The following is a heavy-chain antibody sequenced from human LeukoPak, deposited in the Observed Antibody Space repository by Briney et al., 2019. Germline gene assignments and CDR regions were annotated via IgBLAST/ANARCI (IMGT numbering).Heavy chain of an antibody. D-gene: IGHD3-3*02. CDR2: ISGDGGST. Sequence: RTGGSLRLSCAASGFTFSSYAMHWVRQAPGKGLEWVSLISGDGGSTYYADSVKGRFTISRDNSKNSLYLQMNSLRTEDTALYYCAKVLNANYYYYYMDVWGKGTTVTVSS. V-gene: IGHV3-43*02. CDR3: AKVLNANYYYYYMDV. J-gene: IGHJ6*03. CDR1: GFTFSSYA.